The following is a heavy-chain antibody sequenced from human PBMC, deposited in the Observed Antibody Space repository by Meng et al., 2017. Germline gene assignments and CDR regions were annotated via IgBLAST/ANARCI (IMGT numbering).Heavy chain of an antibody. CDR2: ISSSSSYI. D-gene: IGHD5-24*01. Sequence: GESLKISCAASGFTFSSYSMNWVRQAPGKGLEWVSSISSSSSYIYYADSVKGRFTISRDNAKNSLYLQMNSLRAEGTAVYYCARAKGRDGYNFGWGQGTLVTVSS. CDR1: GFTFSSYS. J-gene: IGHJ4*02. CDR3: ARAKGRDGYNFG. V-gene: IGHV3-21*01.